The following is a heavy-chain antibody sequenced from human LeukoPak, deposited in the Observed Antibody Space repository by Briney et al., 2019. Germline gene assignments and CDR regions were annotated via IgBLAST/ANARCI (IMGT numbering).Heavy chain of an antibody. J-gene: IGHJ4*02. CDR3: ARERYGGEFDY. CDR2: IYYSGST. Sequence: SETLSLTCTVSGGSISSYYWSWIRQPPGKGLEWIGYIYYSGSTNYNPSLKSRVTISVDTSKDQFSLKLSSVTAADTAVYYCARERYGGEFDYWGQGTLVTVSS. V-gene: IGHV4-59*01. D-gene: IGHD4-23*01. CDR1: GGSISSYY.